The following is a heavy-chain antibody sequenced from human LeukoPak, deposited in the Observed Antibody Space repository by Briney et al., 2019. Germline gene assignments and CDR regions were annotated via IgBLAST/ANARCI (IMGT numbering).Heavy chain of an antibody. CDR1: GFTFSNYW. D-gene: IGHD3-3*01. Sequence: GGSWILSCAASGFTFSNYWIHWVRQAPGKGLVWVSAINGDGSRTSYADSVKGQFTISRDNAKNTGYLQMNSLRAEDTALYCCVRGSGFFWGQSTLVTVSS. CDR2: INGDGSRT. CDR3: VRGSGFF. V-gene: IGHV3-74*01. J-gene: IGHJ1*01.